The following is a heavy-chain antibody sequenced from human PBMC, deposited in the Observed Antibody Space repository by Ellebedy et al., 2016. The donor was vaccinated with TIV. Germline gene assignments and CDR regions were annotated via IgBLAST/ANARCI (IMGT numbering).Heavy chain of an antibody. CDR3: ARSYGDYESAFDI. CDR1: GYTFTSYD. Sequence: SVKVSXKASGYTFTSYDINWVRQATGQGLEWMGGIIPIFGTANYAQKFQGRVTITADESTSTAYMELSSLRSEDTAVYYCARSYGDYESAFDIWGQGTMVTVSS. CDR2: IIPIFGTA. V-gene: IGHV1-69*13. D-gene: IGHD4-17*01. J-gene: IGHJ3*02.